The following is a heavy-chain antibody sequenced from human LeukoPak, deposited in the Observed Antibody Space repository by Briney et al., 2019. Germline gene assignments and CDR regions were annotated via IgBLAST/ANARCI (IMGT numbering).Heavy chain of an antibody. J-gene: IGHJ4*02. CDR2: IIPIFGTA. Sequence: GASVKVSCKASGGTFSSYGINWVRQAPGQGLEWMGGIIPIFGTANYAQKFQGRVTITADESTSTAYMELSSLRSEDTAVYYCARAYNWNDGIDYWGQGTLVTVSS. CDR3: ARAYNWNDGIDY. V-gene: IGHV1-69*13. CDR1: GGTFSSYG. D-gene: IGHD1-20*01.